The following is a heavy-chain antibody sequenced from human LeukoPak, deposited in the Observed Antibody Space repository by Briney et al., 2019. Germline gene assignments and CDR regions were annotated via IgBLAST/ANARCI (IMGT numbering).Heavy chain of an antibody. Sequence: GGSLRLSCAASGFTFDDYAMHWVRQAPGKGLEWVSGISWNSGSIGYADSVKGRFTISRDNAKNSLYLQMNSLRAEDTALYYCAKEKPYYGMDVWGQGTTVTVSS. V-gene: IGHV3-9*01. J-gene: IGHJ6*02. CDR1: GFTFDDYA. CDR2: ISWNSGSI. CDR3: AKEKPYYGMDV.